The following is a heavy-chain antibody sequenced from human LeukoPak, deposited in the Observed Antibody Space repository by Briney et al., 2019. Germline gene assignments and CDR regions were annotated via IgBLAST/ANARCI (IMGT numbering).Heavy chain of an antibody. Sequence: SETLSLTCTASGGSISSYYWSWIRQPPGKGLEWIGYVYYIGSTHYNPSLKSRVTISVDTSKNQFSLKLSSVTAADTAVYYCAREGAERYFDLWGRGTLVTVSS. J-gene: IGHJ2*01. CDR3: AREGAERYFDL. CDR1: GGSISSYY. D-gene: IGHD4/OR15-4a*01. V-gene: IGHV4-59*01. CDR2: VYYIGST.